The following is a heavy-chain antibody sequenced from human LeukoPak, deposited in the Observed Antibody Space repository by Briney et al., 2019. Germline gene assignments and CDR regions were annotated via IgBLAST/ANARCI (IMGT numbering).Heavy chain of an antibody. CDR2: IRYDGSNK. V-gene: IGHV3-30*02. J-gene: IGHJ4*02. CDR1: GFTFSSYG. Sequence: PGGSLRLSCAASGFTFSSYGMHWVRQAPGKGLEGVAFIRYDGSNKYYADSVKGRFTISRDNSKNTLYLQMNSLRAEDTAVYYCARGVGHWLVLSRPEFDYWGQGTLVTVSS. CDR3: ARGVGHWLVLSRPEFDY. D-gene: IGHD6-19*01.